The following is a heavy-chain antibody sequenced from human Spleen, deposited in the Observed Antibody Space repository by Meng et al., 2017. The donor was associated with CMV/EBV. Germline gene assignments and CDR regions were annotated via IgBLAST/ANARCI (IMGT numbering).Heavy chain of an antibody. Sequence: GESLKISCAPSGFTFNTYTIHWVRQAPGKGLEWVSSISRSRSYIYYADSVKGRFTISRDNAKNSVFLQMNSLRAEDTALYYCASPVVPAAVEYGMDVWGQGTTVTVSS. D-gene: IGHD2-2*01. CDR1: GFTFNTYT. J-gene: IGHJ6*02. CDR2: ISRSRSYI. V-gene: IGHV3-21*01. CDR3: ASPVVPAAVEYGMDV.